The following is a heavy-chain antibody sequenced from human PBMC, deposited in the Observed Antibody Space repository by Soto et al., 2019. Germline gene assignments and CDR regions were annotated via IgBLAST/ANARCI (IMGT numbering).Heavy chain of an antibody. CDR2: IYYSGST. CDR1: GGSVSSGSYY. V-gene: IGHV4-61*01. CDR3: AREGRRGSGWGVGASSLDY. D-gene: IGHD6-19*01. Sequence: QVQLQESGPGLVKPSETLSLTCTVSGGSVSSGSYYWSWIRQPPGKGLEWIGYIYYSGSTNYNPSLKSRVTISVNTSKNQFSLQLSSVTAADTAVYYCAREGRRGSGWGVGASSLDYWGQGTLVTVSS. J-gene: IGHJ4*02.